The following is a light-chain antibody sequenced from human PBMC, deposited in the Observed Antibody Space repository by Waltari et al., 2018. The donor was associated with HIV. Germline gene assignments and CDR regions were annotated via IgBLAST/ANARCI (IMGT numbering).Light chain of an antibody. CDR1: SSNIGSNT. CDR3: AAWDDSLNGVV. Sequence: QSVLTQPPSASGTPGQRVTISCSGSSSNIGSNTVNWYQQLPGTAPKLLIYSKNQRPSGVPDRFSGSKSGNSASLAISGLQSEDEADYYCAAWDDSLNGVVFGGGTKLTVL. CDR2: SKN. J-gene: IGLJ2*01. V-gene: IGLV1-44*01.